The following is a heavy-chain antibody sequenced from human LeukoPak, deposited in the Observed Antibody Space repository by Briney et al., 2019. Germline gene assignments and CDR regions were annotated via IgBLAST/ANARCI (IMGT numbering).Heavy chain of an antibody. CDR2: INPSGGST. CDR3: ARDRDSDFSYYYYMDV. Sequence: SVKVSCKASRYSLTSYYMHWVRQAAGQGLEWMGIINPSGGSTSYAQKFQRRVTTTRDTSTSTVYMELSSLRSEDTAVYYCARDRDSDFSYYYYMDVWGKGTTVTLSS. CDR1: RYSLTSYY. J-gene: IGHJ6*03. V-gene: IGHV1-46*01. D-gene: IGHD3-3*01.